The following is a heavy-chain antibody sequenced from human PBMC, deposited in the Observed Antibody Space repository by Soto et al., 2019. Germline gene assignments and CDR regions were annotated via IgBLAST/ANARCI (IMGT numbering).Heavy chain of an antibody. J-gene: IGHJ4*02. V-gene: IGHV3-43*01. D-gene: IGHD3-9*01. CDR1: GFKFDDYT. CDR2: ISWEGRDT. Sequence: SSVKLYCIDSGFKFDDYTMHWVRQAPGKGLEFVSTISWEGRDTYYADFVEGRFTISRDNSKNSLYLQMNNLRTEDTALYYCAKLMTGSGDFDSWGQGTLVTVSS. CDR3: AKLMTGSGDFDS.